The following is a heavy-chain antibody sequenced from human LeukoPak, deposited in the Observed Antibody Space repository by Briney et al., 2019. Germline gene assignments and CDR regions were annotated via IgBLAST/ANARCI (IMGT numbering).Heavy chain of an antibody. J-gene: IGHJ4*02. CDR2: ISGSGGST. CDR1: GFTFDDYA. CDR3: AKGNTRIVVVPAAIHLGY. V-gene: IGHV3-23*01. D-gene: IGHD2-2*01. Sequence: QAGGSLRLSCAASGFTFDDYAMSWVRQAPGKGLEWVSAISGSGGSTYYADSVEGRFTISRDNSKNTLYLQMNSLRAEDTAVYYCAKGNTRIVVVPAAIHLGYWGQGTLVTVSS.